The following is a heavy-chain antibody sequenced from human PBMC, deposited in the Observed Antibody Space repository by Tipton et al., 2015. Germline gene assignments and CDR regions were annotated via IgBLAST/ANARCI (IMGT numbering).Heavy chain of an antibody. V-gene: IGHV4-34*01. CDR2: INHSGST. D-gene: IGHD3-22*01. CDR3: ARDAGRYYDSSGLSWYFDL. Sequence: TLSLTCAVYGGSFSGYYWNRIRQPPGKGLEWIGEINHSGSTNYNPSLKSRVTISVDTSKNQFSLKLSSVTAADTAVYYCARDAGRYYDSSGLSWYFDLWGRGTLVTVSS. J-gene: IGHJ2*01. CDR1: GGSFSGYY.